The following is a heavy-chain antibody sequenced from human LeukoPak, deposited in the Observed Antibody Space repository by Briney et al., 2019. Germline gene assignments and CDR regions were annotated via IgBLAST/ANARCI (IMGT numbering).Heavy chain of an antibody. V-gene: IGHV1-69*05. J-gene: IGHJ4*02. Sequence: SVKLSCKASGGTFSSYAISWVRQAPGQGLEWMGGIIPIFGTANYAQTFQGRFTITTDESTSTAYMELSSLRSEETAVYYCAIAAVSAISLYYFDYSGQGTLVTVSS. CDR2: IIPIFGTA. CDR3: AIAAVSAISLYYFDY. D-gene: IGHD2-2*02. CDR1: GGTFSSYA.